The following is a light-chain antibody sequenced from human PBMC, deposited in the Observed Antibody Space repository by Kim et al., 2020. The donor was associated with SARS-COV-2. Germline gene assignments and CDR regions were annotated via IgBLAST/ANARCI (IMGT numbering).Light chain of an antibody. CDR1: SSDFGGFDL. V-gene: IGLV2-23*02. CDR3: CSYAGSSWV. Sequence: QSALTQPASVSGSPGQSITISCTGTSSDFGGFDLVSLYQHHPGKAPKLIIHEVKRRPSGVSNRFSGSKSGNTASLTISGLQAEDEADYHCCSYAGSSWVFGGGTQLTVL. J-gene: IGLJ3*02. CDR2: EVK.